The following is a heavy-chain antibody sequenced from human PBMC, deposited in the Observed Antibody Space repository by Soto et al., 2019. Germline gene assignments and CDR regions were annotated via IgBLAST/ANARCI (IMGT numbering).Heavy chain of an antibody. CDR1: GYSFTSYW. J-gene: IGHJ3*02. V-gene: IGHV5-10-1*01. CDR2: IDPSDSYT. D-gene: IGHD2-2*01. CDR3: ARENKYCSSTSCWDAFDI. Sequence: GESLKISCKGSGYSFTSYWISWVCQMPGKGLEWMGRIDPSDSYTNYSPSFQGHVTISADKSISTAYLQWSSLKASDTAMYYCARENKYCSSTSCWDAFDIWGQGTMVTVSS.